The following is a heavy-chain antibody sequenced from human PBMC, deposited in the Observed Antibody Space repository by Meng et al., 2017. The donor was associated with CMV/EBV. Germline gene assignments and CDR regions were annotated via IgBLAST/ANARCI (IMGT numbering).Heavy chain of an antibody. V-gene: IGHV3-23*01. D-gene: IGHD3-3*01. CDR1: GFTFSGYV. CDR3: AKNRWYYDLAPMDV. J-gene: IGHJ6*02. Sequence: GESLKIPCAASGFTFSGYVMSRVRQAPGKGLEWVSAISGSGGSTYYADSVKGRITISRDKSKNTLYLQTNSLRAEDTAVYYCAKNRWYYDLAPMDVWGQGSTVTVSS. CDR2: ISGSGGST.